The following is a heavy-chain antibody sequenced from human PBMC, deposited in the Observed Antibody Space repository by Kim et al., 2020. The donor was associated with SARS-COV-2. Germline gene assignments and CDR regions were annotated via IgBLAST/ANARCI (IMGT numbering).Heavy chain of an antibody. CDR3: ASTQPYSGSYGEEAVRAFDI. D-gene: IGHD1-26*01. V-gene: IGHV4-34*01. CDR2: INHSGRT. J-gene: IGHJ3*02. Sequence: SETLSLTCAVYGGSFSGYYWSWIRQPPGKGLEWIGEINHSGRTNYNPSLKSRVTISVDTSKNQFSLKLSSVTAADTAVYYCASTQPYSGSYGEEAVRAFDIWGQGTMVTVSS. CDR1: GGSFSGYY.